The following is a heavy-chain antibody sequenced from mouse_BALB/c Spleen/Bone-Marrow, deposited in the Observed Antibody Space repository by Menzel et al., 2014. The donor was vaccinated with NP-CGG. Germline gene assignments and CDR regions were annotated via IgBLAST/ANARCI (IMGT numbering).Heavy chain of an antibody. Sequence: VQLKRSGPELVKPGASVKVSCKASGYAFTNYNMNWVKQSHGKSLEWIGYIDPYSGGTNYNQKFRGKATLTVDKSSSTAYMHLNSLTSEDSAVYYCSRGVLAYFDYWGQGTTLTVSS. CDR3: SRGVLAYFDY. J-gene: IGHJ2*01. V-gene: IGHV1S135*01. CDR1: GYAFTNYN. D-gene: IGHD2-14*01. CDR2: IDPYSGGT.